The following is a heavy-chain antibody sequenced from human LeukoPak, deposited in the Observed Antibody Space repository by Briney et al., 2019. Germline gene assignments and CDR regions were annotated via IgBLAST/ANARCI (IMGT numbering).Heavy chain of an antibody. V-gene: IGHV1-69*04. CDR1: GGTFSSYA. D-gene: IGHD3-22*01. CDR2: IIPIFGIA. CDR3: ARGGVIFAYDSSGYFGEGLFDY. J-gene: IGHJ4*02. Sequence: SVKVSCKASGGTFSSYAISWVRQAPGQGLEWMGRIIPIFGIANSAQKFQGRVTFTADKSTCTAYMELSGLRSEDTAVYYCARGGVIFAYDSSGYFGEGLFDYWGQGTLVSVSS.